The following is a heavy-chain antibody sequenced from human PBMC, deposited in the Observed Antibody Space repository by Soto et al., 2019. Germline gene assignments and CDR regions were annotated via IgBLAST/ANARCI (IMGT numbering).Heavy chain of an antibody. Sequence: SETLSLTCTVSGDSINSYYWSWLRQPAGKGLEWIGRVSTSGSTKYNPSLKSRVSMPVDTSKNQFSRKLSSVTAADTAVYYCARVGVAGSLEYFDYWGRGSLVTVSS. CDR1: GDSINSYY. J-gene: IGHJ4*02. V-gene: IGHV4-4*07. CDR3: ARVGVAGSLEYFDY. CDR2: VSTSGST. D-gene: IGHD6-19*01.